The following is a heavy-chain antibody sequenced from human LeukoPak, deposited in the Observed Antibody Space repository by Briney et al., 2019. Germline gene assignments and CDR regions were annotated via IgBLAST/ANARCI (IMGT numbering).Heavy chain of an antibody. V-gene: IGHV1-46*01. CDR3: ARACLGIDYFDY. CDR1: GYTFTSYY. CDR2: INPSGGST. Sequence: ASVKVSCKASGYTFTSYYMHWVRQAPGQGLEWMGIINPSGGSTSYAQKFQGRVTMTSDTSTSTVYMELSSLRSEDTAVYYCARACLGIDYFDYWGQGTLVTVSS. J-gene: IGHJ4*02. D-gene: IGHD7-27*01.